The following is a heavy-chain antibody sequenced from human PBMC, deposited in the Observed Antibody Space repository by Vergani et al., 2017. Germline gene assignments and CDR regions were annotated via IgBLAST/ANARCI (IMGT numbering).Heavy chain of an antibody. CDR3: AKDGSGGDYYYGMDV. V-gene: IGHV3-30*02. CDR2: IRYDGSNK. Sequence: VQLLESGGGLKQPGGSLRLSCAASGFTFSSYAMSWVRQAPGKGLEWVAFIRYDGSNKYYADSVKGRFTISRDNSKNTLYLQMNSLRAEDTAVYYCAKDGSGGDYYYGMDVWGQGTTVTVSS. D-gene: IGHD2-15*01. J-gene: IGHJ6*02. CDR1: GFTFSSYA.